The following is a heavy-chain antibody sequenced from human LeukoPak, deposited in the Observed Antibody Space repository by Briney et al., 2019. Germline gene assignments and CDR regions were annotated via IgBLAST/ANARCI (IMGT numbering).Heavy chain of an antibody. J-gene: IGHJ3*02. CDR3: ARFYGYATIDAFDI. V-gene: IGHV4-4*07. Sequence: SETLSLTCTVSGGSISSYYWSWIRQPAGKGLEWIGRIYTSGSTNYNPSLKGRVTISVDTSKNQFSLKLSSVTAADTAVYYCARFYGYATIDAFDIWGQGTMVTVSS. D-gene: IGHD5-18*01. CDR2: IYTSGST. CDR1: GGSISSYY.